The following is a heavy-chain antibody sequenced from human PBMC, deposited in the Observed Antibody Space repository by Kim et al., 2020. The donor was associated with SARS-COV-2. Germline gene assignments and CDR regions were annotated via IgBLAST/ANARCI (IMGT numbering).Heavy chain of an antibody. CDR2: ISYDGSNK. D-gene: IGHD1-26*01. V-gene: IGHV3-30*04. Sequence: GGSLRLSCAASGFTFSSYAMHWVRQAPGKGLEWVAVISYDGSNKYYADSVKGRFTISRDNSKNTLYLQMNSLRAEDTAVYYCAREGIVGATHYYYYYGMDVWGQGTTVTVSS. CDR1: GFTFSSYA. J-gene: IGHJ6*02. CDR3: AREGIVGATHYYYYYGMDV.